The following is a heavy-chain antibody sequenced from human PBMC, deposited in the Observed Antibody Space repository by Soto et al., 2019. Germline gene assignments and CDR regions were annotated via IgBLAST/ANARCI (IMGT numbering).Heavy chain of an antibody. J-gene: IGHJ4*02. CDR2: ISAYNTNT. V-gene: IGHV1-18*01. CDR3: ARDTPPTDY. Sequence: QVQLVQSGAEVKKPGASVKVSCKTSGYTFTSYHISWVRQAPGQGLEWMGWISAYNTNTNYAQKFQGRVTMTTDTLTSTAYMELRTLRSADTDVYYCARDTPPTDYWGQGTLVTVSS. CDR1: GYTFTSYH.